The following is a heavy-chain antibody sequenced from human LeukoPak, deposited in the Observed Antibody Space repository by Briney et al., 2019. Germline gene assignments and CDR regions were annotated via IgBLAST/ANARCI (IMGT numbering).Heavy chain of an antibody. D-gene: IGHD3-9*01. J-gene: IGHJ6*02. CDR1: GFTFSSYE. CDR3: ARAGYFDWLIAYYYGMDV. CDR2: ISSSGSTI. Sequence: GGSLRLSCAASGFTFSSYEMNWVRQAPGKGLEWVSYISSSGSTIYYADSVKGRFTISRDNAKNSLYLQMNSLRAEDMAVYYCARAGYFDWLIAYYYGMDVWGQGTTVTVSS. V-gene: IGHV3-48*03.